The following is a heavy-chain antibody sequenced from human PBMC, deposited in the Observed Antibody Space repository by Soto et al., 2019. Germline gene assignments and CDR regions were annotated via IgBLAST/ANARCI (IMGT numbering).Heavy chain of an antibody. J-gene: IGHJ5*02. V-gene: IGHV1-69*13. CDR1: GCPFTTYG. CDR3: ARAKVEMATIPWFDP. Sequence: LVKLSCKASGCPFTTYGTSCVRQAPGQGLEWMGGIILIFGTANYALKFQGRVTITADESTSTAYMELSSLRSEDTAVYYCARAKVEMATIPWFDPWGQGTLVTVSS. CDR2: IILIFGTA. D-gene: IGHD5-12*01.